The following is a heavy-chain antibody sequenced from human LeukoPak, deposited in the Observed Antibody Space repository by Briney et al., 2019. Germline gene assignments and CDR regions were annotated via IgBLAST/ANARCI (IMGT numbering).Heavy chain of an antibody. D-gene: IGHD2-15*01. Sequence: SETLSLTCAVYGGSFSGYYWSWIRQPPGKGLEWIGEINHSGSTNYNPSLKSRVTISVDTSKNQFSLKLSSVTAADTAVYYCARKIVVVVAATNWSDPWGQGTLVTVSS. CDR2: INHSGST. J-gene: IGHJ5*02. CDR3: ARKIVVVVAATNWSDP. CDR1: GGSFSGYY. V-gene: IGHV4-34*01.